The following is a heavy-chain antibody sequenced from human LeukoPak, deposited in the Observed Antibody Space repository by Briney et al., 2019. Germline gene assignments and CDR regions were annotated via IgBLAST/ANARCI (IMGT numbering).Heavy chain of an antibody. CDR2: IYYSGST. Sequence: SETLSLTCTVSGGSISSGDYYWSWIRQPQGKGLEWIGYIYYSGSTYYNPSLKSRVTISVDTSKNQFSLKLSSVTAADTAVYYCARDWVTTSGHMDVWGKGTTITVSS. V-gene: IGHV4-30-4*08. D-gene: IGHD4-11*01. CDR3: ARDWVTTSGHMDV. CDR1: GGSISSGDYY. J-gene: IGHJ6*03.